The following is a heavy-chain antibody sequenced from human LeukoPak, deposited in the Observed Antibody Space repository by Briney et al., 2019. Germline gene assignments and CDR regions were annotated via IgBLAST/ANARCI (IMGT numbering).Heavy chain of an antibody. D-gene: IGHD3-22*01. CDR1: GYTFTGYY. J-gene: IGHJ4*02. CDR3: ARDYGSSGKSFDY. CDR2: INPNSGGT. V-gene: IGHV1-2*02. Sequence: ASVKVSCKASGYTFTGYYMHWVRQAPGQGLEWMGWINPNSGGTNYAQKFQGRVTMTRDTSISTAYMELSRLRSDDTAVYYCARDYGSSGKSFDYWGQGTLVTVSS.